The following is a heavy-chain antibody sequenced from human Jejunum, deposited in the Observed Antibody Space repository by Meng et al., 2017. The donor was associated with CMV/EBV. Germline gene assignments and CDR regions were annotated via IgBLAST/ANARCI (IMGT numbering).Heavy chain of an antibody. D-gene: IGHD6-13*01. CDR1: GLTFSNYW. Sequence: AASGLTFSNYWMHWVRQSPGRGLEWVANLNQDGSGEYYVDSVKGRFTISRDNAKDSLYLQMNSLRVEDTAVYYCARGTTGTPGTDYWGQGTLVTVSS. CDR3: ARGTTGTPGTDY. CDR2: LNQDGSGE. V-gene: IGHV3-7*01. J-gene: IGHJ4*02.